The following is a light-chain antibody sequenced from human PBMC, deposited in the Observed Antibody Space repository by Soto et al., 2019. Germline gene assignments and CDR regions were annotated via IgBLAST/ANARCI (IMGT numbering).Light chain of an antibody. V-gene: IGLV1-51*01. J-gene: IGLJ1*01. CDR3: GAWDSSLSAGV. CDR1: SSNIGNNY. CDR2: DND. Sequence: QSVLTQPPSVSAAPGQKVTISCSGSSSNIGNNYVSWYQQLPGTAPKVLIFDNDKRPSGIPDRFSGSKSGTSATLGITGLRAGDEADYYCGAWDSSLSAGVFGTGTKLTVL.